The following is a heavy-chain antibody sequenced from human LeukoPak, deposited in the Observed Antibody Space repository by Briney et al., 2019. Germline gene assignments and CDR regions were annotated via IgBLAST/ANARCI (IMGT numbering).Heavy chain of an antibody. V-gene: IGHV3-15*01. Sequence: PGGSLRLSCAASGFTFSNAWMSWVRQAPGKGLEWVGRIKSKTDGGTTDYAAPVKGRFTISRDDSKNTLYLQMNSLKTEDTAVYYCTTDQIWSDSSGYYYVPDYWGQGTLVTVSS. J-gene: IGHJ4*02. CDR1: GFTFSNAW. CDR2: IKSKTDGGTT. D-gene: IGHD3-22*01. CDR3: TTDQIWSDSSGYYYVPDY.